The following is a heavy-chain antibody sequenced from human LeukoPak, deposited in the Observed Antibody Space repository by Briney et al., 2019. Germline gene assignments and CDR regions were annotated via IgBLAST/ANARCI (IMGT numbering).Heavy chain of an antibody. J-gene: IGHJ4*02. V-gene: IGHV3-21*01. D-gene: IGHD4-17*01. CDR1: GFTFSTYS. CDR2: ISSSSSYI. CDR3: ARGGDPLDY. Sequence: GGSLRLSCAASGFTFSTYSMNWVCQAPGKGLEWVSYISSSSSYIYYADSVKGRFTISRDNAKNSLYLQMNSLRAEDTAMYYCARGGDPLDYWGQGTLVTVSS.